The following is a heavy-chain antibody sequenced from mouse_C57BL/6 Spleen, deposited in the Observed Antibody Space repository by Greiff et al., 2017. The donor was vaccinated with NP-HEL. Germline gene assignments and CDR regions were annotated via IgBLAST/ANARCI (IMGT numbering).Heavy chain of an antibody. D-gene: IGHD1-1*01. V-gene: IGHV1-53*01. CDR2: INPSNGGT. Sequence: QVQLQQPGTELVKPGASVKLSCKASGYTFTSYWMHWVKQRPGQGLEWIGNINPSNGGTNYNEKFKSKATLTVDKSASTAYMQLSSLTSEDSAVYYCARDGGFYYGSSYVDYWGQGTSVTVSS. CDR1: GYTFTSYW. J-gene: IGHJ4*01. CDR3: ARDGGFYYGSSYVDY.